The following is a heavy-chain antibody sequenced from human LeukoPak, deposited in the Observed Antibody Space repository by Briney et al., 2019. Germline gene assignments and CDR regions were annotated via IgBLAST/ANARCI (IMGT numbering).Heavy chain of an antibody. CDR3: ARDFRYYGSGSDAFDI. CDR2: IIPIFGTA. D-gene: IGHD3-10*01. Sequence: SVKVSCKASGGTFSSYAISWVRQAPGQGLEWMGGIIPIFGTANYAQKSQGRVTITADKSTSTAYMELSSLRSEDTAVYYCARDFRYYGSGSDAFDIWGQGTMVTVSS. J-gene: IGHJ3*02. V-gene: IGHV1-69*06. CDR1: GGTFSSYA.